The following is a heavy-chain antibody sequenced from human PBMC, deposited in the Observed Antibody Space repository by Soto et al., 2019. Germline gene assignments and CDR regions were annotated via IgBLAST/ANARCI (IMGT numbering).Heavy chain of an antibody. J-gene: IGHJ3*02. CDR1: GGSISSSSYY. V-gene: IGHV4-39*01. CDR3: ARPYFYETSGYFRPAVTFDI. D-gene: IGHD3-22*01. Sequence: SETLSLTCTVSGGSISSSSYYWGWIRQPPGKGLQWIGSIYYSGSTYYNPSLKSRVTISVDKSKNQFSLKLSSVTAADTAVYYCARPYFYETSGYFRPAVTFDIWGPGTMVTVSS. CDR2: IYYSGST.